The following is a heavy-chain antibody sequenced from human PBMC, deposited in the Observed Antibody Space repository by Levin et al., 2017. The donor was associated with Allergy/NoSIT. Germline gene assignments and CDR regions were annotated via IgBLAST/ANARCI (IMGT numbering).Heavy chain of an antibody. CDR2: INHSGST. D-gene: IGHD2-21*02. J-gene: IGHJ4*02. CDR3: ARDHQSSGMGRDSYYFDY. CDR1: GGSFSGYY. Sequence: SETLSLTCAVYGGSFSGYYWSWIRQPPGKGLEWIGEINHSGSTNYNPSLKSRVTISVDTSKNQFSLKLSSVTAADTAVYYCARDHQSSGMGRDSYYFDYWGQGTLVTVSS. V-gene: IGHV4-34*01.